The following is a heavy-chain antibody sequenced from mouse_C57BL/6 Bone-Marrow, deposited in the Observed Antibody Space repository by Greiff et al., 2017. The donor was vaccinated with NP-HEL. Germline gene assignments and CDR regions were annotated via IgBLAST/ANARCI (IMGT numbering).Heavy chain of an antibody. D-gene: IGHD2-3*01. J-gene: IGHJ3*01. V-gene: IGHV5-2*03. CDR3: ARHDGYYLFAY. Sequence: EVKVEESGGGLVQPGESLKLSCESNEYEFPSHDMSWVRKTPEKRLELVAAINSDGGSTYYPDTMERRFIISRDNTKKTLYLQMSSLRSEDTAVYYCARHDGYYLFAYWGQGTLVTVSA. CDR1: EYEFPSHD. CDR2: INSDGGST.